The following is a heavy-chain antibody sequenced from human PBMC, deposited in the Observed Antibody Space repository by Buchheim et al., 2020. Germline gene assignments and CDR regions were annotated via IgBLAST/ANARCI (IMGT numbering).Heavy chain of an antibody. CDR3: ARVFGSSGSGEVGYLYY. J-gene: IGHJ4*03. D-gene: IGHD3-22*01. CDR2: ITPIFGTV. Sequence: QVQLVQSGTEVKKPGSSVKVSCKTSGGTFSNHAISWVRQAPGQGLEWMGGITPIFGTVNYAQKFQGRVTITADESTRTAYLELRSLRSEDTAVYYCARVFGSSGSGEVGYLYYWGQGSL. V-gene: IGHV1-69*01. CDR1: GGTFSNHA.